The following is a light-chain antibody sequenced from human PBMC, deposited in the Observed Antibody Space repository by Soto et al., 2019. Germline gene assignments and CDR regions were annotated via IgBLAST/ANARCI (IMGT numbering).Light chain of an antibody. V-gene: IGLV2-8*01. CDR2: EVS. CDR3: SSYGGSNTVV. CDR1: SSDVGGYNY. Sequence: QSVLTQPPSASGSPGQSVTISCTGSSSDVGGYNYVSWYQQHPGKAPKLMIYEVSKRPSGVPDCLSGSKSGNTASLPVSWLQAEDEADYYCSSYGGSNTVVFGGGTKLTVL. J-gene: IGLJ2*01.